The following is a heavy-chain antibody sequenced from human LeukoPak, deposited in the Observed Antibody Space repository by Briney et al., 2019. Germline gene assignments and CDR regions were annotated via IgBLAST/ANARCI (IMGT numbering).Heavy chain of an antibody. D-gene: IGHD2-2*01. Sequence: PGGSLRLSCAASGFTFSSYSMNWVRQAPGKGLEWVSYISSSSSTIYYADSVKGRFTISRDNAKNSLYLQMNSLRAEDTAVYYCARDEGAYCSSTSCPFWDWGQGTLVTVSS. CDR2: ISSSSSTI. CDR1: GFTFSSYS. CDR3: ARDEGAYCSSTSCPFWD. V-gene: IGHV3-48*01. J-gene: IGHJ4*02.